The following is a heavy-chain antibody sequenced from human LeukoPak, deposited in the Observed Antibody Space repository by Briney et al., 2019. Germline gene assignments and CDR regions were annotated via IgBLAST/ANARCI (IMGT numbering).Heavy chain of an antibody. J-gene: IGHJ6*03. D-gene: IGHD2-15*01. V-gene: IGHV3-7*01. CDR2: IKQDGSEK. Sequence: QPGGSLRLSCAASGFTFITYWMSWVRQAPGKGLEWVANIKQDGSEKYYVDSVKGRFTISRDNAKNSLYLQINSLRAEDTAVYFCAREKGSQYYMDVWGKGTTVTISS. CDR1: GFTFITYW. CDR3: AREKGSQYYMDV.